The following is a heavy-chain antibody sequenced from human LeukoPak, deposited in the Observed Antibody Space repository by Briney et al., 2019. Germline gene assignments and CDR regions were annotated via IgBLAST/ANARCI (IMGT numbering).Heavy chain of an antibody. CDR1: GFTVSSNY. J-gene: IGHJ4*02. V-gene: IGHV3-66*01. CDR3: GSTSLLGSGFFDY. D-gene: IGHD3-10*02. CDR2: IYSGGRT. Sequence: GGSLGLSCAASGFTVSSNYMNWVRQAPGKGLEWVSVIYSGGRTYYVDSVKGRFTISRDNSKNTLYLQMNSLRAEDTAVYYCGSTSLLGSGFFDYWGQGTLVTVSS.